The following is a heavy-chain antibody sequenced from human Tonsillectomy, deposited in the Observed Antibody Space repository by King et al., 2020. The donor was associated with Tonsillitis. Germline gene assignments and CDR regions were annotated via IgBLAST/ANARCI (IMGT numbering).Heavy chain of an antibody. CDR1: GGTFSSCA. CDR2: IIPILDIP. D-gene: IGHD3-22*01. V-gene: IGHV1-69*09. J-gene: IGHJ3*02. CDR3: ARDAKDYYDTTGSGAFDI. Sequence: VQLVESGAEVKKPGSSVKVSCKASGGTFSSCAISWVRQAPGQGLEWMGRIIPILDIPNYAQNFQGRVTITADKSTSTAYMELSSLRSEDTAQYYCARDAKDYYDTTGSGAFDIWGQGTMVTVSS.